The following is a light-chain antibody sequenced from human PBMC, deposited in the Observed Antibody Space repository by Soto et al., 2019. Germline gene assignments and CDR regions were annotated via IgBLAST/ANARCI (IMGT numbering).Light chain of an antibody. CDR1: SSDVGSYNF. V-gene: IGLV2-23*01. CDR2: EGS. J-gene: IGLJ3*02. Sequence: QSALTQPASVSGSPGQSITISCTGSSSDVGSYNFVSWHQQHPCKAPKLMIYEGSKRPSGVSNRFSGSKSGNTASLTISGLQAEDEADYYCCSYAGSSTWVFGGGTKLTVL. CDR3: CSYAGSSTWV.